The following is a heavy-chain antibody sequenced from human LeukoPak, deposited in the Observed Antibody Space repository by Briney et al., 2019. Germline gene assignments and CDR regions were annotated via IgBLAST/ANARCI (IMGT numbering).Heavy chain of an antibody. CDR3: ASTNCSSTSCYPGGYYYYGMDV. D-gene: IGHD2-2*01. Sequence: GGSLRLSCAASGFTFSSYSMTWVRQAPGEGLEWVSSISSSSSYIYYADSVKGRFTISRDNAKNSLYLQMNSLRAEDTAVYYCASTNCSSTSCYPGGYYYYGMDVWGQGTTVTVSS. V-gene: IGHV3-21*01. J-gene: IGHJ6*02. CDR2: ISSSSSYI. CDR1: GFTFSSYS.